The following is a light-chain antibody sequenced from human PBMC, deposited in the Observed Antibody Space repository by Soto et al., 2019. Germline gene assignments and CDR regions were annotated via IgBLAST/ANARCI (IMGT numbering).Light chain of an antibody. CDR2: GAS. CDR3: QQYNNWPWT. Sequence: EIVMTQSPATLSVSPGERATLSCRASQSVSSNLGWYQQKPGQAPRLLIYGASTRATGIPARFSGSGSGTEFTLTISSLQSEDFAVYYCQQYNNWPWTFSQGTKVEIK. J-gene: IGKJ1*01. CDR1: QSVSSN. V-gene: IGKV3-15*01.